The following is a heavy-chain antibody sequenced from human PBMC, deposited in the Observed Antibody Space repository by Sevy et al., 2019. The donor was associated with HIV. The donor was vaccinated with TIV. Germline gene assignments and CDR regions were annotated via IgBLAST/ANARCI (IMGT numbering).Heavy chain of an antibody. CDR3: ARAGHYDFWSGANRFGSNDY. V-gene: IGHV3-21*01. CDR1: GFTFSSYS. D-gene: IGHD3-3*01. Sequence: GGSLRLSCAASGFTFSSYSMNWVRQAPGKGLEWVSSISSSSSYIYYAHSVKGRFTISRDNAKNSLYLQMNSLRAEDTAVYYCARAGHYDFWSGANRFGSNDYWGQGTLVTVSS. J-gene: IGHJ4*02. CDR2: ISSSSSYI.